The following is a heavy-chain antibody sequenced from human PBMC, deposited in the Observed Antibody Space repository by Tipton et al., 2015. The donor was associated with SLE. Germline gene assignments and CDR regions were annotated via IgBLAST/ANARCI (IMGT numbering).Heavy chain of an antibody. J-gene: IGHJ4*02. D-gene: IGHD6-19*01. V-gene: IGHV4-59*01. Sequence: TLSLTCTVSGGSISSYYWSWIRQPPGKGLEWIGYIYYSGSTNYNPSLKSRVTISVDTSKNQFSLKLSSVTAADTAVYYCARDRLRYSSYFDYWGQGTLVTVSS. CDR1: GGSISSYY. CDR3: ARDRLRYSSYFDY. CDR2: IYYSGST.